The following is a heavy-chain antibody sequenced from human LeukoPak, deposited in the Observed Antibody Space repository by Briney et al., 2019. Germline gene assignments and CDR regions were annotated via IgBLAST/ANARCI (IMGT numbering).Heavy chain of an antibody. J-gene: IGHJ5*02. CDR1: GFTFYNSG. CDR3: AIEQWELKS. D-gene: IGHD1-26*01. Sequence: GGSLRLSCAASGFTFYNSGMGWVRQAPGKGLEWVSAISGSGGSTYYADSVEGRFTISRDVSKNTLYLQMNSLKAEDTAVYYCAIEQWELKSWGQGTLVTVSS. V-gene: IGHV3-23*01. CDR2: ISGSGGST.